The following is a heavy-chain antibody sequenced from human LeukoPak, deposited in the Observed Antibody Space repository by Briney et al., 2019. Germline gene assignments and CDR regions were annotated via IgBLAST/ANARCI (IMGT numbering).Heavy chain of an antibody. D-gene: IGHD2-21*01. CDR1: GYTFTDYY. CDR3: ATGKEIPRRRIGGDWFDP. Sequence: ASVKISCKVSGYTFTDYYMHWVQQAPGKGLEWMGLVDHEDGETIYAEKFQGRATITAGTSTDTAYMELSSLRSEDTAVYYCATGKEIPRRRIGGDWFDPWGQGTLVTVSS. J-gene: IGHJ5*02. CDR2: VDHEDGET. V-gene: IGHV1-69-2*01.